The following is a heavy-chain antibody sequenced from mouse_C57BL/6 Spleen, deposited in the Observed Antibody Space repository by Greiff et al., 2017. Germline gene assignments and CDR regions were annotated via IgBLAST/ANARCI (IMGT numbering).Heavy chain of an antibody. V-gene: IGHV1-64*01. CDR2: IHPNSGST. J-gene: IGHJ4*01. CDR3: AMDYGSSYYAMDY. D-gene: IGHD1-1*01. CDR1: GYTFTSYW. Sequence: VQLQQPGAELVKPGASVKLSCKASGYTFTSYWMHWVKQRPGQGLEWIGMIHPNSGSTNYNEKFKSKATLTVDKSSSTAYMQLSSLTSEDSAVYYCAMDYGSSYYAMDYWGQGTSVTVSS.